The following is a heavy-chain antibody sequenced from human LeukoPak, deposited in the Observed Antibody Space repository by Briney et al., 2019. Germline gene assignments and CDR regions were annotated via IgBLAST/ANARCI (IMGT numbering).Heavy chain of an antibody. V-gene: IGHV1-18*01. CDR2: ISTYNGNT. D-gene: IGHD6-13*01. J-gene: IGHJ4*02. CDR1: GDTFTSYG. CDR3: ARDSFPHISAGYFDY. Sequence: ASLNASCKASGDTFTSYGIGCVRQAPEQGLEWMGWISTYNGNTNNAPTPKGRVTMNTDTSTSTAYMELRSLRSDDTAVYYCARDSFPHISAGYFDYWGQGTLVTVSS.